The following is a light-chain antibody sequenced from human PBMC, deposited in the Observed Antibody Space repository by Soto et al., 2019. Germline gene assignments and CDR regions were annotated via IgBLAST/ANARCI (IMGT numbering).Light chain of an antibody. CDR3: QQYNNWPPWT. V-gene: IGKV1-39*01. CDR2: AAS. CDR1: QSISNY. J-gene: IGKJ1*01. Sequence: DIQMTQSPSSLSASVGDTVIITCRASQSISNYLHWYQQKPGKAPKLLIHAASSLQSGVPTRFSGSGSGSGTDFTLTISSLQPEDFAVYYCQQYNNWPPWTFGQGTKVEIK.